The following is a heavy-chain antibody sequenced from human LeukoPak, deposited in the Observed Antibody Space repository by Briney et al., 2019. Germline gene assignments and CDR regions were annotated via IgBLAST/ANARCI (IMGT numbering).Heavy chain of an antibody. CDR2: IKQDGSEK. CDR1: GLTFSNYW. V-gene: IGHV3-7*01. D-gene: IGHD2/OR15-2a*01. J-gene: IGHJ4*02. CDR3: ARGGGPPTTYFDY. Sequence: GGSLRLSCAASGLTFSNYWMDWVRQAPGKVLEWVANIKQDGSEKNYVDSVKGRFIISRDNAKNSLYLQMNTLRADDTAVYYCARGGGPPTTYFDYWGQGTLVTVSS.